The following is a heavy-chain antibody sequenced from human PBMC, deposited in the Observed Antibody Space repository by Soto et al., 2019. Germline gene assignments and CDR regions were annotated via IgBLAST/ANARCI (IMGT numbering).Heavy chain of an antibody. D-gene: IGHD6-19*01. V-gene: IGHV1-3*01. Sequence: ASVKVSCKASGYTFLNYGIHWVRQAPGQRLEWMGWINAGNGNTKYSQKFQDRVTITRDTSATTAYMELSSLRSEDTSVFYCARSGYSSGWYHWYFDLWRRGTLVTVSS. CDR1: GYTFLNYG. J-gene: IGHJ2*01. CDR2: INAGNGNT. CDR3: ARSGYSSGWYHWYFDL.